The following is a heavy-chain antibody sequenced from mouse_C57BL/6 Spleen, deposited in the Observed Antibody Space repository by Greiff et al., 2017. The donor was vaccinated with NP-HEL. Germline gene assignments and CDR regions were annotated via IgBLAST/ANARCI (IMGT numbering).Heavy chain of an antibody. CDR3: VRGDGGMDY. CDR2: IRSKSNNYAT. Sequence: EVQLVESGGGLVQPKGSLKLSCAASGFSFNTYAMNWVRQAPGKGLEWVARIRSKSNNYATYYADSVKDRFTISRDDSESMLYLQVNNLKTEDTAMYYCVRGDGGMDYWGQGTSVTVSS. D-gene: IGHD3-3*01. V-gene: IGHV10-1*01. CDR1: GFSFNTYA. J-gene: IGHJ4*01.